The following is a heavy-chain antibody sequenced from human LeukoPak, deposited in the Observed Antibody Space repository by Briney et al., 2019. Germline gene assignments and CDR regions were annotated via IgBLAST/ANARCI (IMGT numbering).Heavy chain of an antibody. CDR1: GFMFNSYG. CDR3: ATNYSYGTGFDN. Sequence: PGGSLRLSCAASGFMFNSYGIHWVRQAPGKGLEWVAFIQYDGNKKYYADSVKGRFTISRDNSKNTLYLQMNGLRAEDTAVYYCATNYSYGTGFDNWGQRTLVTVSS. V-gene: IGHV3-30*02. J-gene: IGHJ4*02. D-gene: IGHD5-18*01. CDR2: IQYDGNKK.